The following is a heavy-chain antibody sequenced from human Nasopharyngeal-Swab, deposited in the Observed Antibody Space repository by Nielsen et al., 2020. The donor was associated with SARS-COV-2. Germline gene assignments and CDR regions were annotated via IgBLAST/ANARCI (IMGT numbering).Heavy chain of an antibody. CDR1: GGSISSYY. V-gene: IGHV4-59*13. D-gene: IGHD3-22*01. Sequence: GSLRLSCTASGGSISSYYWSWIRQPPGKGLEWIGYIYYSGSTNYNPSLKSRVTISVDTSKNQFSLKPSSVTAADTAVYYCARGSGYYDSSGYSDYWGQGTLVTVSS. CDR3: ARGSGYYDSSGYSDY. CDR2: IYYSGST. J-gene: IGHJ4*02.